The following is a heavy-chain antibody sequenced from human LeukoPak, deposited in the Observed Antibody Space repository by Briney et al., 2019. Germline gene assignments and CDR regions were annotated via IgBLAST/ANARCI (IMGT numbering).Heavy chain of an antibody. J-gene: IGHJ6*03. CDR2: IYRSGST. D-gene: IGHD4-17*01. CDR3: ARGTYGYYMEV. V-gene: IGHV4-38-2*02. Sequence: PSETLSLTCSGSNYSISNTLYWGWLRQPPGKGLEWIGSIYRSGSTFYNPSLKSRVTISLDTSKNQFSLKLSSVTAADTAVYFCARGTYGYYMEVWGKGTTVTVSS. CDR1: NYSISNTLY.